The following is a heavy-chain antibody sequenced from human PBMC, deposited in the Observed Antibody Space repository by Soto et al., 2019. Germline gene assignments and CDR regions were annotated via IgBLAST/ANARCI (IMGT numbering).Heavy chain of an antibody. J-gene: IGHJ4*02. CDR1: GFTFSSYS. CDR2: ISSSSSYI. CDR3: AIYYYGSGSRVY. Sequence: EVQLVESGGGLVKSGGSLRLSCAASGFTFSSYSMNWVRQAPGKGLEWVSSISSSSSYIYYADSVKGRFTISRDNAKNSLYLQMNSLRAEDTAVYYCAIYYYGSGSRVYWGQGTLVTVSS. D-gene: IGHD3-10*01. V-gene: IGHV3-21*01.